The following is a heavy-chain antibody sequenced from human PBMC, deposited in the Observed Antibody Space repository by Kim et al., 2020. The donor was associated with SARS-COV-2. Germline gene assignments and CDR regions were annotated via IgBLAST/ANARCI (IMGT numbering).Heavy chain of an antibody. CDR3: ASDVSYGGHDY. CDR1: GFTFSSSW. D-gene: IGHD2-8*01. Sequence: GGSLRLSCAASGFTFSSSWMTWLRQSPGKGLEWMAIMNQDGSKKSYVYSVEGRVTISRDNDKNSLYLQMHIMRAEDTAIYYCASDVSYGGHDYWGRGTLVTVSS. CDR2: MNQDGSKK. V-gene: IGHV3-7*03. J-gene: IGHJ4*02.